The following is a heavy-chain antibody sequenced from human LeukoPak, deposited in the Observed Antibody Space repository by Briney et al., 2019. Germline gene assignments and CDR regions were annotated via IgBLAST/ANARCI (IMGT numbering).Heavy chain of an antibody. Sequence: GASVKVSCKASGGTFSSYAISWVRQAPGQGLEWMGRIIPILGIANYAQKFQGRVTITADKSTSTAYMELSSLRSEDTAVYYCARRYSSGWYESDYWGQGTLVTVSS. CDR2: IIPILGIA. CDR1: GGTFSSYA. CDR3: ARRYSSGWYESDY. V-gene: IGHV1-69*04. D-gene: IGHD6-13*01. J-gene: IGHJ4*02.